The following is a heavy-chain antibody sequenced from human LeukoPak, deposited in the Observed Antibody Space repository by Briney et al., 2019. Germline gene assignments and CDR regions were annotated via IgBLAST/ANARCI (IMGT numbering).Heavy chain of an antibody. D-gene: IGHD3-3*01. CDR1: GGSFSGYY. J-gene: IGHJ6*02. V-gene: IGHV4-34*01. CDR3: ARGSSFWSGYYYYYGMDV. Sequence: PSETLPLTCAVYGGSFSGYYWSWIRQPPGKGLEWIGEINHSGSTNYNPSLKSRVTISVDTSKNQFSLKLSSVTAADTAVYYCARGSSFWSGYYYYYGMDVWGQGTTVTVSS. CDR2: INHSGST.